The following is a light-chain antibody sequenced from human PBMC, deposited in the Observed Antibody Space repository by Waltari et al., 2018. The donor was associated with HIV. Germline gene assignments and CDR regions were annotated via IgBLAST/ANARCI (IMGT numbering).Light chain of an antibody. V-gene: IGLV2-14*04. CDR1: NSDVGGYNY. J-gene: IGLJ2*01. CDR3: SSYTSSSPVV. Sequence: SPGQSITISCTGTNSDVGGYNYVSWYQQYPGKAPKLMIYDVSNRPSGVSNRFSASKSGNTASLTISGPQAEDEADYYCSSYTSSSPVVVGGGTKLTVL. CDR2: DVS.